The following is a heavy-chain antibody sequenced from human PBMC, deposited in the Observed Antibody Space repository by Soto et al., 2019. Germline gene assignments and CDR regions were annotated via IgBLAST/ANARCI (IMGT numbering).Heavy chain of an antibody. Sequence: QVHLQQWGAGLLKPSETLSLTCGVYGGSLRGSYWSWIRQPPGKALAWLGKVTHSGSTTFNPSLKSRVSVSVDTSDDQFSLKLTSVTATDTAVSYCARGHIPVYGTVPDYVDSGGQGTLFTVSS. CDR3: ARGHIPVYGTVPDYVDS. J-gene: IGHJ4*02. V-gene: IGHV4-34*02. CDR1: GGSLRGSY. CDR2: VTHSGST. D-gene: IGHD1-1*01.